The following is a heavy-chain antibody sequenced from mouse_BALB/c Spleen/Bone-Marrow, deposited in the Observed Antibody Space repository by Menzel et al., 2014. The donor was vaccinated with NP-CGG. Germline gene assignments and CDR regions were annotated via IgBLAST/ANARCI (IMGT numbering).Heavy chain of an antibody. CDR2: ISYDGSN. J-gene: IGHJ4*01. D-gene: IGHD2-3*01. Sequence: VQLKESGPGLVKPSQSLSLTCSVTGYSITSGYYWNWIRQFPGNKLEWMGYISYDGSNNYNPSLKNRISITRDTSKNQFFLKLNSVTTEDTATYYCARGDGYYGGAMDYWGQGTSVTVSS. CDR3: ARGDGYYGGAMDY. V-gene: IGHV3-6*02. CDR1: GYSITSGYY.